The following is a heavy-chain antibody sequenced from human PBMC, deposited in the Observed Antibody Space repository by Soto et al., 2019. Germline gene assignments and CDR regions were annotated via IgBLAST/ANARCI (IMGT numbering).Heavy chain of an antibody. D-gene: IGHD3-16*01. CDR3: ERRYYDTVWGSYFDY. CDR2: ISYSGSA. V-gene: IGHV4-31*03. CDR1: GGSIGTGGYY. Sequence: PAESLALTFTVSGGSIGTGGYYWRCMGQQSGKGLEWIWYISYSGSANYNPSLKIRVTISVDTSKNQFSLKLTSVTAADKAVYYCERRYYDTVWGSYFDYWGPGSLVPVFS. J-gene: IGHJ4*02.